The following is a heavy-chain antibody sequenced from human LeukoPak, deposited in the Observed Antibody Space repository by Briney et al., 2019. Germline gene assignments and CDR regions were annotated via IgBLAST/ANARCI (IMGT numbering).Heavy chain of an antibody. J-gene: IGHJ4*02. CDR2: INHSGST. Sequence: KPSETLSLTCAVYGGSFSGYYWSWIRQPPGKGLEWIGEINHSGSTNYNPSLKSRVTISVDTSKNQFSLKLSSVTAADTAVYYCARGQGFESGIIDYWGQGTLVTVSS. V-gene: IGHV4-34*01. CDR3: ARGQGFESGIIDY. D-gene: IGHD3-3*01. CDR1: GGSFSGYY.